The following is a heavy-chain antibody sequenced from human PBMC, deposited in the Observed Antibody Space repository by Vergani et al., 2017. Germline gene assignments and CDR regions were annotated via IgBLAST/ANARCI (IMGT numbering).Heavy chain of an antibody. CDR3: AKDGIAAAWYHMYYFDY. CDR2: ISYDGSNK. CDR1: GFTFSSYG. V-gene: IGHV3-30*18. J-gene: IGHJ4*02. Sequence: QVQLVESGGGVVQTGRSLRLSCAASGFTFSSYGMHWVRPAPGKGLEWVAVISYDGSNKYYADSVKGRFTIFRDNSKNTLYLQMNSLRAEDTAVYYCAKDGIAAAWYHMYYFDYWGQGTLVTVSS. D-gene: IGHD6-13*01.